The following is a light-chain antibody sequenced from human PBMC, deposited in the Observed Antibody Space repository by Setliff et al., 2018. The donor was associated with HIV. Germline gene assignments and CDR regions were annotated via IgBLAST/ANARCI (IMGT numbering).Light chain of an antibody. J-gene: IGLJ1*01. CDR2: DVS. CDR3: CSYAGRYTYV. Sequence: QSVLTQPRSVSGSPGQSVTISCTGTRSDVGFYNYVSWYQQLPGKAPKVKIYDVSKRPSGVPDRFSASKSGNTASLTISGLQAEDEADYYCCSYAGRYTYVFGTGTKVTVL. CDR1: RSDVGFYNY. V-gene: IGLV2-11*01.